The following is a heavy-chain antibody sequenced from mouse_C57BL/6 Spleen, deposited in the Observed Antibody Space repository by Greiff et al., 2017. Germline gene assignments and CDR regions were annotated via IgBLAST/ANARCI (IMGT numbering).Heavy chain of an antibody. CDR2: IRNKANGYTT. CDR3: ARYDDGYYGS. CDR1: GFTFTDYY. D-gene: IGHD2-3*01. V-gene: IGHV7-3*01. J-gene: IGHJ4*01. Sequence: EVKLMESGGGLVQPGGSLSLSCAASGFTFTDYYMSWVRQPPGKALEWLGFIRNKANGYTTEYSASVKGRFTISRDNSQSILYLQMNALRAEDSATYYCARYDDGYYGSWGQGTSVTVSS.